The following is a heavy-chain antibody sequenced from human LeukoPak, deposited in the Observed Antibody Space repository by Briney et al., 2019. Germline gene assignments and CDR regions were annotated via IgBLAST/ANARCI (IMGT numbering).Heavy chain of an antibody. CDR1: GFTFSGYW. D-gene: IGHD2-21*01. CDR3: ARDLFGPLDY. V-gene: IGHV3-7*01. J-gene: IGHJ4*02. CDR2: IKQDGSEK. Sequence: GGSPRLSCAASGFTFSGYWMSWVRQAPGKGLECVANIKQDGSEKYYVDSVKGRFTISRDNAENSLFLQMNSLRAEDTAVYYCARDLFGPLDYWGQGTLVTVSS.